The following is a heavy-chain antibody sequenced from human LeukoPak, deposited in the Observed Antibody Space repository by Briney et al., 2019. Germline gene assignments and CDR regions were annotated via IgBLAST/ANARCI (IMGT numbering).Heavy chain of an antibody. D-gene: IGHD4-17*01. CDR1: GGSISSGSYY. Sequence: SETLSLTCTVSGGSISSGSYYWSWIRQPAGKGLEWIGRIYTSGSTNYNPSLKSRVTIPVDTSKNQFSLKLSSVTAADTAVYYCARAPGGTTAGLTYYYNRGVGGKGPTVTSSS. CDR3: ARAPGGTTAGLTYYYNRGV. V-gene: IGHV4-61*02. J-gene: IGHJ6*03. CDR2: IYTSGST.